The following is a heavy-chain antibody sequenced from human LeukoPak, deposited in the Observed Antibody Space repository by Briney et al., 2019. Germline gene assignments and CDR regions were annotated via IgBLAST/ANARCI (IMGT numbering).Heavy chain of an antibody. J-gene: IGHJ4*02. Sequence: ASVKVSCKASGYTFTDYEINWVRQASGQGLEWMGWINPSSRNRAYAPKFEGRVTMTTDTSTSTAYMELRSLTSEDTAVYYCARNPSRSDTYFDLWGQGTLVTVSS. D-gene: IGHD5-18*01. CDR1: GYTFTDYE. V-gene: IGHV1-8*01. CDR3: ARNPSRSDTYFDL. CDR2: INPSSRNR.